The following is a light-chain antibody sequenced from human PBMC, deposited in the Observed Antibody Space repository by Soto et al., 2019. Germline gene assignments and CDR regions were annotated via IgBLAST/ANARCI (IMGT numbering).Light chain of an antibody. CDR2: GAA. CDR1: QSISSSY. V-gene: IGKV3-20*01. Sequence: EIVLTQSPGTLSLSPGERATLSCRASQSISSSYLAWYQQKPGQAPRPLIYGAASRATGIPDRFSGSGSGTDFTLTISRLEPEDFAGYYCQRDGSAPWTFGQGTKVEL. J-gene: IGKJ1*01. CDR3: QRDGSAPWT.